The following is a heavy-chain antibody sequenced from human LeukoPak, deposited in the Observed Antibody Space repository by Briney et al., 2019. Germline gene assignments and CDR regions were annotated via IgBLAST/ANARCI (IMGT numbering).Heavy chain of an antibody. CDR1: GFTFSSYS. J-gene: IGHJ4*02. D-gene: IGHD5-12*01. Sequence: KTGGSLRLSCAASGFTFSSYSMNRVRQAPGKGLEWVSSISSSSSYIYYADSVKGRFTISRDNAKNSLYLQMNSLRAEDTAVYYCARDSGYDLLYFDYWGQGTLVTVSS. CDR2: ISSSSSYI. V-gene: IGHV3-21*01. CDR3: ARDSGYDLLYFDY.